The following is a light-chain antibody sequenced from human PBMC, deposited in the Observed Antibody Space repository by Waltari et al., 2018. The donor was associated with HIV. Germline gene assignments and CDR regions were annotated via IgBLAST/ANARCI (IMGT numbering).Light chain of an antibody. V-gene: IGKV6-21*01. J-gene: IGKJ1*01. CDR3: HQRSSLPPWT. Sequence: EVVLTQSPDFQSVPQKEKVTITCRVSQIIGRSLHWYQQKPDQSPKLLIKYASHSFSGGPSRFSGSGSWINLTLTINSLEAEDAATYDCHQRSSLPPWTFGQGTKGEIK. CDR1: QIIGRS. CDR2: YAS.